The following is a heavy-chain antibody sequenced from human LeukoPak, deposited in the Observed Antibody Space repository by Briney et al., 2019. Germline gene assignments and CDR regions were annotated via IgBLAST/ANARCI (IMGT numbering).Heavy chain of an antibody. Sequence: GESLKISCKGSGYSFTSYWIGWVRQMPGKGLEWMGIIYPGDSDTRYSPSFQGQVTISADKSISTVYLQWSSLEASDTAMYYCARHPYYYDSSGPHPDYWGQGTLVTVSS. CDR2: IYPGDSDT. CDR3: ARHPYYYDSSGPHPDY. J-gene: IGHJ4*02. D-gene: IGHD3-22*01. V-gene: IGHV5-51*01. CDR1: GYSFTSYW.